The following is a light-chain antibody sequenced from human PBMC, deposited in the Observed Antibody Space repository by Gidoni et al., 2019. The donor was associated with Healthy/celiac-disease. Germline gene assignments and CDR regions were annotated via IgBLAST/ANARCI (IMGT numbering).Light chain of an antibody. CDR1: VLAKKY. V-gene: IGLV3-27*01. CDR3: YSAADKGV. CDR2: KDS. Sequence: SYELTQPSSVSVSPGQTARITCSGDVLAKKYARWFQQKPGQAPVLVIYKDSERPSGIPERCSGSSSGTTVTLTISGAQVEDEADYYCYSAADKGVFGGGTKLTVL. J-gene: IGLJ3*02.